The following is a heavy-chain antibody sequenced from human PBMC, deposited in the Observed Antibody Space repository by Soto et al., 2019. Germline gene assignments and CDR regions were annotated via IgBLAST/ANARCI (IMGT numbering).Heavy chain of an antibody. Sequence: EVQLVESGGGLVQPGGSLRLSCAASGFTVSTKYMSWVRQAPGKGLEWVSVIYSGGSTFYADSVRGRFTISRDNSKNTVNLPKNRLRAGDPGVYYCAREPLAADYWGQGTLVTRSS. D-gene: IGHD3-16*01. CDR1: GFTVSTKY. J-gene: IGHJ4*02. V-gene: IGHV3-66*01. CDR2: IYSGGST. CDR3: AREPLAADY.